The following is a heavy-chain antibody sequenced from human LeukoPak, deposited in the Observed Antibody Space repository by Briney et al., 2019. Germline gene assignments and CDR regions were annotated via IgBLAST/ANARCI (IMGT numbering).Heavy chain of an antibody. CDR1: GFTFSSYA. J-gene: IGHJ4*02. Sequence: GGSLRLSCAASGFTFSSYAMSWVRQAPGEGMEWVSAISGSGGSTYYADPVKGRFTISRDNSKNTLYLQMNSLRAEDTAVYYCAPRGTVGYWGQGTLVTVSS. CDR3: APRGTVGY. V-gene: IGHV3-23*01. CDR2: ISGSGGST. D-gene: IGHD1-1*01.